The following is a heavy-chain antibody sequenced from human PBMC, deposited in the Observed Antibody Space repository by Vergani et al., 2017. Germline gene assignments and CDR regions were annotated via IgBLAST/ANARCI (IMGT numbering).Heavy chain of an antibody. D-gene: IGHD5-12*01. V-gene: IGHV4-39*01. CDR1: GGSIITSSYY. J-gene: IGHJ4*02. CDR3: ATHSGYELCELWAFDY. CDR2: IYYSGTT. Sequence: QLQLQESGPGLVKPSETLSLTCTVSGGSIITSSYYWGWIRQPPGTGLEWIGNIYYSGTTYYNPSLKSRVTISLDTSKTQFSLRLISLTASDTAVYYCATHSGYELCELWAFDYWGQGTLVTVSS.